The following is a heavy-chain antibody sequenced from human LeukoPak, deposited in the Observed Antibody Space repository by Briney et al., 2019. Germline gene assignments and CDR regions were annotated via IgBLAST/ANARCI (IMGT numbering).Heavy chain of an antibody. J-gene: IGHJ4*02. Sequence: GGSLRLSCAASGFTFSSYGMHWVRQAPGKGLEWVAVISYDGSNKYYADSVKGRFTISRDNSKNTLYLQMNSLRAEDTAVYYCATRHYSSSFDYWGQGTLVTVSS. V-gene: IGHV3-30*03. D-gene: IGHD1-26*01. CDR3: ATRHYSSSFDY. CDR2: ISYDGSNK. CDR1: GFTFSSYG.